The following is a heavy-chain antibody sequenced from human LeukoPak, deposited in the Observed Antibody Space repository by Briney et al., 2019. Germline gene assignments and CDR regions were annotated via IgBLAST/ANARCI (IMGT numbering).Heavy chain of an antibody. CDR2: IYSDNT. Sequence: GGSLRLACTVSGFTVSSNSMSWVRQAPGKGLEWVSFIYSDNTHYSDSVNGRFTISRDNSKNTLYLQMNSLRAEDTAVYYCARRAGAYSHPYDYWGQGTLVTVSS. D-gene: IGHD4/OR15-4a*01. CDR1: GFTVSSNS. V-gene: IGHV3-53*01. J-gene: IGHJ4*02. CDR3: ARRAGAYSHPYDY.